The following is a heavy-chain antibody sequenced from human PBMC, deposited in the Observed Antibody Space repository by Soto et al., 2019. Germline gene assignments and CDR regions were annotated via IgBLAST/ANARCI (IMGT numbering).Heavy chain of an antibody. D-gene: IGHD2-21*02. CDR2: IYYSGST. CDR3: ANGEVTAIPYY. V-gene: IGHV4-39*01. J-gene: IGHJ4*02. CDR1: GGSISSSSYY. Sequence: PSETLSLTCTVSGGSISSSSYYWGWIRQPPGKGLEWIGSIYYSGSTYYNPSLKSRVTISVDTSKNQFSLKLSSVTAADTAVYYCANGEVTAIPYYWGQGTLVTVSS.